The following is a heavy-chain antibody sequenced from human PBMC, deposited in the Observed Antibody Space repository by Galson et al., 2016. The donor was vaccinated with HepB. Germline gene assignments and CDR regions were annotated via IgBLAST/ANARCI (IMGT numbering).Heavy chain of an antibody. D-gene: IGHD6-19*01. Sequence: SLRLSCAASGFTFSSYAMSWVRQAPGKGLQWVSAIGGSGDSTNYADSVKGRFTISRDNSKNTLYLQMNSLRVEHTAVYYCARGKAVTGSDPLDPWVQGTLVTVSS. CDR1: GFTFSSYA. CDR3: ARGKAVTGSDPLDP. CDR2: IGGSGDST. J-gene: IGHJ5*02. V-gene: IGHV3-23*01.